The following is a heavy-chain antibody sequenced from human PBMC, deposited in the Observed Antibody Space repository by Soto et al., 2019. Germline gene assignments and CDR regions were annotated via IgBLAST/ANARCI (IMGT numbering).Heavy chain of an antibody. CDR3: ARVGHAILGTTHLTGYYTNWFDP. CDR2: IIPIFGTA. J-gene: IGHJ5*02. CDR1: GGTFSSYA. D-gene: IGHD3-9*01. V-gene: IGHV1-69*01. Sequence: QVQLVQSGAEVKKPGSSVKVSCKASGGTFSSYAISWVLQAPGQGLEWMGGIIPIFGTANYAQKFQGRVTITADESTSTAHMELSILGAEDTAVYYCARVGHAILGTTHLTGYYTNWFDPWGQGTLVTVSS.